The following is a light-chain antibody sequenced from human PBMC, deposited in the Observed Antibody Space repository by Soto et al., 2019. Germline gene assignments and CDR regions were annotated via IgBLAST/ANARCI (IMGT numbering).Light chain of an antibody. CDR1: QSVSNY. J-gene: IGKJ1*01. V-gene: IGKV1-39*01. CDR3: QQSYSTTWT. CDR2: AAS. Sequence: IEVTQSPSSLAASLGDRVTITCRASQSVSNYLNWYQQKPGKAPKLLIYAASSLQSGVPSRFSGSGSETDFTLTISSLQPEDFATYSCQQSYSTTWTFGQGTKVDI.